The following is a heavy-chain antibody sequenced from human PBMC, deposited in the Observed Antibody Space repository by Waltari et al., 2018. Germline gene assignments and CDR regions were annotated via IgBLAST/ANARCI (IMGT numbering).Heavy chain of an antibody. CDR3: ARPTGRELPHAFDI. V-gene: IGHV1-69*05. Sequence: QVQLVQSGAEVKKPGSSVKVSCKASGGTFSSYAISWVRQAPGQGVGWMGGIIPSLGTANYAQKFQGRVTITTDESTSTAYMELSSLRSEDTAVYYCARPTGRELPHAFDIWGQGTMVTVSS. CDR2: IIPSLGTA. D-gene: IGHD3-10*01. J-gene: IGHJ3*02. CDR1: GGTFSSYA.